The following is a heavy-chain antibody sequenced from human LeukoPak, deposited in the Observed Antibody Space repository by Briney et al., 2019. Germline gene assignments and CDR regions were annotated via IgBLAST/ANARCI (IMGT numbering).Heavy chain of an antibody. J-gene: IGHJ4*02. CDR3: ARWVGISRYSDL. D-gene: IGHD1-26*01. Sequence: GGSLRLSCAASGFTFNTFGMSWVRQAPGKGLECVSYISGGSNTIYYADSVKGRFTISRDNAQNSLYLQMNRLRDEDTAVYYCARWVGISRYSDLWGQGTLVTVSS. CDR1: GFTFNTFG. V-gene: IGHV3-48*02. CDR2: ISGGSNTI.